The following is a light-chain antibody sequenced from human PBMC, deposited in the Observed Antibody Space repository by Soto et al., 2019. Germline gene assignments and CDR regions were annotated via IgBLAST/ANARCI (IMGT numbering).Light chain of an antibody. Sequence: QSVLTQPPSASGTPGQRVTNSCSGSSSNIGSNYVYWYPQLPGTAPKLLIYRNNQRPSGVPDRFSGSKSGTSASLAISGLRSEDEADYYCAAWDDSLSVLFGGGTKLTVL. CDR1: SSNIGSNY. V-gene: IGLV1-47*01. J-gene: IGLJ2*01. CDR3: AAWDDSLSVL. CDR2: RNN.